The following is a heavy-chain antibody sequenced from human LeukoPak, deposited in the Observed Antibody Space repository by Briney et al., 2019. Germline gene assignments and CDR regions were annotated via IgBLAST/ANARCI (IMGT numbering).Heavy chain of an antibody. CDR2: ISSSSNYI. V-gene: IGHV3-21*01. CDR1: GFTFSSYS. D-gene: IGHD5-12*01. CDR3: ARRGLRSPFDY. Sequence: KTGGSLRLSCAASGFTFSSYSMNWVRQAPGKGLEWVSSISSSSNYIYYADSLKGRFTIPRDNAKNSLYLQMNSLRAEDTAVYYCARRGLRSPFDYWGQGTLVTVSS. J-gene: IGHJ4*02.